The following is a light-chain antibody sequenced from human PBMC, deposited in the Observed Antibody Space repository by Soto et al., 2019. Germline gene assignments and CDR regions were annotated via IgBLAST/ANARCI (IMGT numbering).Light chain of an antibody. CDR2: DVS. J-gene: IGLJ1*01. CDR1: SSDVGGYNY. Sequence: QSALTQPASVSGSPGQSITISCTGTSSDVGGYNYVSWYQQHPGKAPKLMIYDVSNRPSGVSNRFSGSKSGNTASLTISGLQAEDEADYYCSSYTGSSTLRVFGTGTKVTVL. CDR3: SSYTGSSTLRV. V-gene: IGLV2-14*01.